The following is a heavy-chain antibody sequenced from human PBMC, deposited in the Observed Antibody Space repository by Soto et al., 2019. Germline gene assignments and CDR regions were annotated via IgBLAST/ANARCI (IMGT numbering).Heavy chain of an antibody. CDR1: GYTFTSYG. V-gene: IGHV1-18*01. CDR3: ARTFCSGGSCYPSLPFDY. D-gene: IGHD2-15*01. J-gene: IGHJ4*02. Sequence: ASVKVSCKASGYTFTSYGISWVRQAPGQGLEWMGWISAYNGNTNYAQKLQGRVTMTTDTSTSTAYMELRSLRSEDTAVYYCARTFCSGGSCYPSLPFDYWGQGTLVTVSS. CDR2: ISAYNGNT.